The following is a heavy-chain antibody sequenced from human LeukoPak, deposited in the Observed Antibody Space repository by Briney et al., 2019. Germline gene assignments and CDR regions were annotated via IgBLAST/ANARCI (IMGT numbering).Heavy chain of an antibody. CDR1: GYTFISYA. CDR3: ARRAARLSSHMDV. D-gene: IGHD6-6*01. V-gene: IGHV1-46*01. J-gene: IGHJ6*03. CDR2: INPSGGST. Sequence: ASVKVSCKASGYTFISYAMNWVRQAPGQGLEWMGIINPSGGSTSYAQKFQGRVTMTRDMSTSTVYMELSSLRSEDTAVYYCARRAARLSSHMDVWGKGTTVTVSS.